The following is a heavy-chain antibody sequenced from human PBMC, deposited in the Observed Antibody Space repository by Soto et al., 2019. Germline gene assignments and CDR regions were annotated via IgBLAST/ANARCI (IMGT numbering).Heavy chain of an antibody. CDR3: ANLAWYVAVAGPSDY. CDR1: GFTFSSYG. CDR2: ISYDGSNK. J-gene: IGHJ4*02. V-gene: IGHV3-30*18. D-gene: IGHD6-19*01. Sequence: LRLSCAASGFTFSSYGMHWVRQAPCKGLEWVAVISYDGSNKYYADSVKGRFTISRDNSKNTLYLQMNSLRAEDTAVYYCANLAWYVAVAGPSDYWGQGTLVTVSS.